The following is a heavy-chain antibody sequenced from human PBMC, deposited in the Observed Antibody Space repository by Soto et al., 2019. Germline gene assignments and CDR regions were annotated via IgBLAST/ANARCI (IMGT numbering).Heavy chain of an antibody. CDR3: ASFSGATYGDYGGGINY. D-gene: IGHD4-17*01. Sequence: SETLSLTCTVSVGSISGSSYYWGWIRHPPGKGLECIGSVHYSGSTDYNPSLKSRVTISVDTSKNQFSLKLTSVTAADTAVYFCASFSGATYGDYGGGINYWGQGTLVTVSS. CDR1: VGSISGSSYY. V-gene: IGHV4-39*01. CDR2: VHYSGST. J-gene: IGHJ4*02.